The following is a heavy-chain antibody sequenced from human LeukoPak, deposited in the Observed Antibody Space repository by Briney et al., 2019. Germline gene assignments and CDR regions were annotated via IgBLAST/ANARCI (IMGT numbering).Heavy chain of an antibody. D-gene: IGHD6-6*01. J-gene: IGHJ5*02. Sequence: SETLSLTCAVYGGSFSGYYWSWIRQPPGKGLEWIGEINHSGSTNYNPSLKSRVTISVDTSKNQFSLKLSSVTAADMAVYYCARGLGSSSPYNWFDPWGQGTLVTVSS. CDR3: ARGLGSSSPYNWFDP. CDR2: INHSGST. CDR1: GGSFSGYY. V-gene: IGHV4-34*01.